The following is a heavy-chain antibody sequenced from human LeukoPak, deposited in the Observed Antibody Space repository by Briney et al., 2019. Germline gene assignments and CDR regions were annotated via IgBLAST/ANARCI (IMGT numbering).Heavy chain of an antibody. Sequence: SETLSLICTVSGGSISSYLWNWIRQPPGKGLEWIGYTHYSGSTNYNPSLKSRVTMSLDTSKNQFSLKLSSVTAADTAVYYCARGSRGYSGYDWYFDYWGQGILVTVSS. CDR3: ARGSRGYSGYDWYFDY. CDR2: THYSGST. D-gene: IGHD5-12*01. CDR1: GGSISSYL. V-gene: IGHV4-59*01. J-gene: IGHJ4*02.